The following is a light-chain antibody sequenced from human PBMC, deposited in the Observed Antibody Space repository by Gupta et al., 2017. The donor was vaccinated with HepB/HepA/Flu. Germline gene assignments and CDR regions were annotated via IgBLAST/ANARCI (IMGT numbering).Light chain of an antibody. Sequence: HSALTQPRSVSGSPGQSVPITCTGTSSDVGAYNYVSWYQQHPDKAPQLILYGVTQRPPGVPVRFSGSKSDNTASLTISGLQYDDESIYYCCSYAGNYSLLFGGGTELTVL. CDR3: CSYAGNYSLL. V-gene: IGLV2-11*01. CDR1: SSDVGAYNY. CDR2: GVT. J-gene: IGLJ2*01.